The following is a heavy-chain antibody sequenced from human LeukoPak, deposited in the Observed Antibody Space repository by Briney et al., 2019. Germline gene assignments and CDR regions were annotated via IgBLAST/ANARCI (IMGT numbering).Heavy chain of an antibody. CDR1: GFTFSSYG. CDR3: ARSRVVVVPAAIDY. D-gene: IGHD2-2*01. CDR2: ISYDGSNK. J-gene: IGHJ4*02. Sequence: GRSLRLSCAASGFTFSSYGMHWVRQAPGKGLEWVAVISYDGSNKYYADSVKGRFTISRDNSKNTLYLQMNSLRAEDTAVYYCARSRVVVVPAAIDYWGQGTLVTVSS. V-gene: IGHV3-30*19.